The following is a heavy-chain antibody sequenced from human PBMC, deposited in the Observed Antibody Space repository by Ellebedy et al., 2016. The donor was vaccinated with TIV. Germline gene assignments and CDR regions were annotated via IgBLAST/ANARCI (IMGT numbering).Heavy chain of an antibody. CDR3: AREQGSVFHH. CDR2: SDPNNGCT. CDR1: GFTDYY. V-gene: IGHV1-2*02. Sequence: AASVNVSCKTSGFTDYYIHWVRQAPGQGLQRLGWSDPNNGCTQLAQNFQGRVTMTRDTSLTPVYMELRRLKSDDTAVYYCAREQGSVFHHWGQGTLVTVS. J-gene: IGHJ4*02.